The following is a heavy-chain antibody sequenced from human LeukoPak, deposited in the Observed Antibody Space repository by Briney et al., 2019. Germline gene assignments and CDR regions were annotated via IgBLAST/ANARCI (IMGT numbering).Heavy chain of an antibody. J-gene: IGHJ4*02. V-gene: IGHV4-4*07. CDR1: GGSISSYY. CDR2: TYTSGST. Sequence: SETLSLTCTVSGGSISSYYWSWIRQPAGKGLEWIGRTYTSGSTNYNPSLKSRVTMSVDTSKNQFPLKLSSVTAADTAVYYCARVSGYSGTWYVDYWGQGTLVTVSS. CDR3: ARVSGYSGTWYVDY. D-gene: IGHD6-13*01.